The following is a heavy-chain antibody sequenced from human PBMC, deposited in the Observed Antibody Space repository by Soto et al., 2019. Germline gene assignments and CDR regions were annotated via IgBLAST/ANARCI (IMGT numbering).Heavy chain of an antibody. CDR1: GFSFSSYG. CDR3: ARGQDDYGDSDVWFDP. J-gene: IGHJ5*02. V-gene: IGHV3-23*01. CDR2: ISGGGDST. D-gene: IGHD4-17*01. Sequence: EEQPLESGGGLVQPGGSLRLSCAASGFSFSSYGMSWVRQAPGKGLEWVSGISGGGDSTYYADSVKGRFTISRDKSKNTLYLQMNSLRAEDTAVYYCARGQDDYGDSDVWFDPWGQGTLVSVSS.